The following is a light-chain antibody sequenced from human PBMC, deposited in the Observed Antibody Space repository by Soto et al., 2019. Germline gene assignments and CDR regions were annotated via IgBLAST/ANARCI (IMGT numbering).Light chain of an antibody. CDR3: SSYTDSTNYV. Sequence: QSVLTQPASVSGSPGQSITISCTGTSSDVGTRNFVSWYQQHPGKAPKLMIYQVTNRPSGVSNRFSGSKSGNTASLTISGLQAEDEADYYCSSYTDSTNYVFGTGTKV. V-gene: IGLV2-14*01. CDR1: SSDVGTRNF. CDR2: QVT. J-gene: IGLJ1*01.